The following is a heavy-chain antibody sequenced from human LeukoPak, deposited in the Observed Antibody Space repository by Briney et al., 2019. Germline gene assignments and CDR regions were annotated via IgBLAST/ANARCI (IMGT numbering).Heavy chain of an antibody. J-gene: IGHJ4*02. CDR2: IYHSGST. CDR3: AVGGSYYFDY. Sequence: PSETLSLTCTVSGYSISSGYYWGWPRQPPGKGLEWIGSIYHSGSTYYNPSLKSRVTISVDTSKNQFSLKLSSVTAADTAVYYCAVGGSYYFDYWGQGTLVTVSS. V-gene: IGHV4-38-2*02. D-gene: IGHD3-10*01. CDR1: GYSISSGYY.